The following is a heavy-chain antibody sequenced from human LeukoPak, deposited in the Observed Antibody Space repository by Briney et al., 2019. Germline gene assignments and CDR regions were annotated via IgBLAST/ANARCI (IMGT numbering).Heavy chain of an antibody. J-gene: IGHJ3*01. CDR1: GFTVGSNY. D-gene: IGHD2-21*01. Sequence: GGSLRLSCAASGFTVGSNYMNWVRQAPGKGLEWVSVIYSGGNTYYADSVKGRFTISRDNSKKTLYLQMNSLRAEDTAVYYCAKGKVNHDGALDAWGQGTLVTVSS. CDR3: AKGKVNHDGALDA. CDR2: IYSGGNT. V-gene: IGHV3-53*01.